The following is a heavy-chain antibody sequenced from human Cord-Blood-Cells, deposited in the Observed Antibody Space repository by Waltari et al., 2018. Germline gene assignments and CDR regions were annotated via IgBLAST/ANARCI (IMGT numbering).Heavy chain of an antibody. J-gene: IGHJ3*02. CDR2: IKSKTDGGTT. Sequence: EVQLVESGGGLVKPGGSLRLSCAASGFTFSNAWMSWVRQALGKGLEWVGRIKSKTDGGTTDYAAPVKGRFTISRDDSKNTLYLQMNSLKTEDTAVYYCTTGLIRGYSGYDDAFDIWGQGTMVTVSS. V-gene: IGHV3-15*01. D-gene: IGHD5-12*01. CDR1: GFTFSNAW. CDR3: TTGLIRGYSGYDDAFDI.